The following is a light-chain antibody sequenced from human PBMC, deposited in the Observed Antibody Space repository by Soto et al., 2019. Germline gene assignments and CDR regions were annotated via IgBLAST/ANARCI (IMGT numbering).Light chain of an antibody. CDR3: CSYAGSDNYV. Sequence: QSVLTHPASVSWSPGHSITISCTGTTSDVGSYSLVSWYQQHPGKAPKLMIYEGTKRPSGVSNRFSGSKSGNTASLTISGLQAEEEADYYCCSYAGSDNYVFGTGTKVTVL. V-gene: IGLV2-23*01. CDR1: TSDVGSYSL. CDR2: EGT. J-gene: IGLJ1*01.